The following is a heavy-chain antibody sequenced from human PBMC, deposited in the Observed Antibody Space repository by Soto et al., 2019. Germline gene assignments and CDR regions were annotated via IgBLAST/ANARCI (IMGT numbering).Heavy chain of an antibody. Sequence: SVKVSCKVSGYTLTELSMHWVRQAPGKGLEWMGGFDPEDGETIYAQKFQGRVTMTEDTSTDTAYMELSSLRSEDTAVYYCATGDSSSRPEDYYYYYGMDVWGQGTTVTVSS. D-gene: IGHD6-13*01. V-gene: IGHV1-24*01. CDR3: ATGDSSSRPEDYYYYYGMDV. J-gene: IGHJ6*02. CDR1: GYTLTELS. CDR2: FDPEDGET.